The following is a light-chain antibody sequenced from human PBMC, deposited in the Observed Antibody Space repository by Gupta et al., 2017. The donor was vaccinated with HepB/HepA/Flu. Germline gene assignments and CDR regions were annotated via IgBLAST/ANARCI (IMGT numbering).Light chain of an antibody. Sequence: EMAMTPSAATLSVSPGERATLSCRTSQSVRRNLAWYQQKPGQSPRLLIYDASTRATGVPGRFSGSGSGTDFTLTINSRRSEDFALYYCQQYKNWPPGTFGQGTKVEIK. CDR3: QQYKNWPPGT. CDR2: DAS. CDR1: QSVRRN. V-gene: IGKV3-15*01. J-gene: IGKJ1*01.